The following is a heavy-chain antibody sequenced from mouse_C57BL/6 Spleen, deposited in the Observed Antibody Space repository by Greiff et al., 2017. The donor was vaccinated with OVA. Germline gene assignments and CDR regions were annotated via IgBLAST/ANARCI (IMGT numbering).Heavy chain of an antibody. CDR1: GYAFSSSW. CDR2: FFPGDGDT. CDR3: ARAGDGYYDAMDY. V-gene: IGHV1-82*01. D-gene: IGHD2-3*01. Sequence: QVQLQQSGPELVKPGASVSISCTASGYAFSSSWLNWVKQRPGKGLVWIGRFFPGDGDTNYNAKLKGKATLTADKSSSPAYLPLSSLTSEDSAVYFCARAGDGYYDAMDYWGQGTSVTVSS. J-gene: IGHJ4*01.